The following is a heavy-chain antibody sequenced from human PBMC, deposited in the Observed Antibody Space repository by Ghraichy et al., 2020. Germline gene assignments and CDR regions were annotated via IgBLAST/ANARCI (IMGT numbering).Heavy chain of an antibody. V-gene: IGHV4-59*01. CDR2: IYYSGST. Sequence: SETLSLTCTVSGGSISSYYWSWIRQPPGKGLEWIGYIYYSGSTNYNPSLKSRVTISVDTSKNQFSLKLSSVTAADTAVYYCARAARPGTYYFDYWGQGTLVTVSS. D-gene: IGHD6-6*01. CDR1: GGSISSYY. J-gene: IGHJ4*02. CDR3: ARAARPGTYYFDY.